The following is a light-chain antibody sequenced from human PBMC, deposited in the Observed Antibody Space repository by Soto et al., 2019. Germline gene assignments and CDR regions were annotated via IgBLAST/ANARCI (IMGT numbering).Light chain of an antibody. Sequence: DIQMTQSPSSLAASVGDRVTISCRASQGISNYLAWYQQKPGKAPKLLIYATSTLQSGVSSRFTGSGSGTDFTLTISSLQPEDVATYYCQEYNCPPFTFGPGTKVDI. V-gene: IGKV1-27*01. J-gene: IGKJ3*01. CDR1: QGISNY. CDR2: ATS. CDR3: QEYNCPPFT.